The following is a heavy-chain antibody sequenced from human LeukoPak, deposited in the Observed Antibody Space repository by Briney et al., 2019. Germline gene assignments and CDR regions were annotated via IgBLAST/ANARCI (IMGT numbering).Heavy chain of an antibody. Sequence: PSETLSLTCTVSGGSISSYYWTWIRQPAGKALEWIGRMYTSGSTNYNPSLKSRVSISVDKSKNQFSLKLSSVTAADTAVYYCARETRSSLGACSSASCPTYFDVWGRGTLVTVSS. D-gene: IGHD2-2*01. CDR3: ARETRSSLGACSSASCPTYFDV. V-gene: IGHV4-4*07. CDR1: GGSISSYY. CDR2: MYTSGST. J-gene: IGHJ2*01.